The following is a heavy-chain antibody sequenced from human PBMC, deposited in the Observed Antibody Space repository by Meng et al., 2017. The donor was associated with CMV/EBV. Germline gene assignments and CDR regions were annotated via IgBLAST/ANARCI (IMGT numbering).Heavy chain of an antibody. V-gene: IGHV1-2*02. D-gene: IGHD4-23*01. Sequence: SVNVSFKASGYTFTGYYMHWVRQAPGQGLEWMGWINPNSGGTNYAQKFQGRVTMTRDTSISTAYMELSRLRSDDTAVYYCARSTHYGGNSAGFDYWGQGTLVTVSS. CDR3: ARSTHYGGNSAGFDY. CDR2: INPNSGGT. J-gene: IGHJ4*02. CDR1: GYTFTGYY.